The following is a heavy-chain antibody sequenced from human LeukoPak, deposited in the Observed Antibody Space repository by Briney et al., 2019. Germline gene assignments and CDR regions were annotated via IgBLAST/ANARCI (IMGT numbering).Heavy chain of an antibody. CDR1: GYTFTGYY. V-gene: IGHV1-2*02. CDR3: ARDGVSLDC. J-gene: IGHJ4*02. D-gene: IGHD2-8*01. Sequence: ASAKVSCKASGYTFTGYYIHWVRQAPGQGLECMGWINSNSGGTNYAQKFQGRVTMTRDTSTSTVYMELSRLRSDDTAVYYCARDGVSLDCWGQGTLVTVSS. CDR2: INSNSGGT.